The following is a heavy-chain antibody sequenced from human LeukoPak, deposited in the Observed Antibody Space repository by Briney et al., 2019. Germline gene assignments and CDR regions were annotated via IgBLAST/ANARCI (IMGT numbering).Heavy chain of an antibody. D-gene: IGHD2-2*01. CDR3: ARTVPYYFDY. J-gene: IGHJ4*02. CDR1: GYTFSSYD. Sequence: ASVKVSCKASGYTFSSYDINWVRQAPGQGLEWMGWINPNSGGTNYAQKFQGRVTMTRDTSISTAYMELSRLRSDDTAVYYCARTVPYYFDYWGQGTLVTVSS. V-gene: IGHV1-2*02. CDR2: INPNSGGT.